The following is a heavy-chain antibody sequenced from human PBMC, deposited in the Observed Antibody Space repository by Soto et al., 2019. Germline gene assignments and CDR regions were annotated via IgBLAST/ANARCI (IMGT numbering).Heavy chain of an antibody. Sequence: QVQLVESGGGVVQPGRSLRLSCAASGFTFSSYAMHWVRQAPGKGLEWVAVISYDGSNKYYADSVKGRFTISRDNSKNTLYLQMNSLRAEDTAVYYCARDTLPHYDLWSASNWGQGTLVTVSS. D-gene: IGHD3-3*01. J-gene: IGHJ4*02. CDR1: GFTFSSYA. CDR3: ARDTLPHYDLWSASN. V-gene: IGHV3-30-3*01. CDR2: ISYDGSNK.